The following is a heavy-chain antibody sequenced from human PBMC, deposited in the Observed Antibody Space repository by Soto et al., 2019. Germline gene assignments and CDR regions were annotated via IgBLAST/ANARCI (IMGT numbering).Heavy chain of an antibody. CDR1: GGSISSSSYY. J-gene: IGHJ6*02. D-gene: IGHD3-16*02. V-gene: IGHV4-39*01. CDR2: IYYSGST. CDR3: AIGGVIVPRGYYYYGMDV. Sequence: SETLSLTCTVSGGSISSSSYYWVWSRQPPGKGLEWIGSIYYSGSTYYNPSLKSRVTISVDTSKNQFSLKLSSVTAADTAVYYCAIGGVIVPRGYYYYGMDVWGQGTTVTVSS.